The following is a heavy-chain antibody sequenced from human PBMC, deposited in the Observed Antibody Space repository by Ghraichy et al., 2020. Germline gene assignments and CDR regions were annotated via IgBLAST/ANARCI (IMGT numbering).Heavy chain of an antibody. CDR1: GGSVSSGSYY. CDR3: ARSNTPLGPFDY. V-gene: IGHV4-61*01. CDR2: IYYSGST. J-gene: IGHJ4*02. D-gene: IGHD1-26*01. Sequence: SETLSLTCTVSGGSVSSGSYYWSWIRQPPGKGLEWIGYIYYSGSTNYNPSLKSRVTISVDTSKNQFSLKLSSVTAADTAVYYCARSNTPLGPFDYWGQGTLVTVSP.